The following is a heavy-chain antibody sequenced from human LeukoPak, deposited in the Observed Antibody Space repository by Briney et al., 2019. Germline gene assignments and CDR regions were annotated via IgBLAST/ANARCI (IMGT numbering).Heavy chain of an antibody. D-gene: IGHD1-26*01. J-gene: IGHJ4*02. CDR3: AKGDTTWELPHDY. V-gene: IGHV3-23*01. CDR2: ISGTGGST. Sequence: PGGSLRLSCAASGFTFSSYAMSWVRQAPGKGLEWVSAISGTGGSTYCADSVKGRFTISRDNSKNTLYLQMNSLRAEDTAAYYCAKGDTTWELPHDYWGQGTLVTVSS. CDR1: GFTFSSYA.